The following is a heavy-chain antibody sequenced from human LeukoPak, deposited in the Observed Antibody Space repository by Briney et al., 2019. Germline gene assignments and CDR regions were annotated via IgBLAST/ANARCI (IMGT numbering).Heavy chain of an antibody. CDR1: GFTFSNYA. Sequence: GGSLRLSCAASGFTFSNYAMSWVRQAPGKGLEWVSYISGSGGGSYYADSVKGRFTISRDNSKNTLFLLMNSLRAEDTAVYYCARGRYYWDYWGQGTLVTVSS. J-gene: IGHJ4*02. CDR3: ARGRYYWDY. CDR2: ISGSGGGS. V-gene: IGHV3-23*01.